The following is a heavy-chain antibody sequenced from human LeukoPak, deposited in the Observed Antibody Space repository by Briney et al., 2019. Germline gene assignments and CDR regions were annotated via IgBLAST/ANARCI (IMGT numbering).Heavy chain of an antibody. V-gene: IGHV4-30-2*01. D-gene: IGHD3-22*01. CDR2: IYHSGST. CDR3: ARDRYYYDSSGYQAPN. Sequence: PSQTLSLTCTVSGGSISSGGYYWSWIRQPPGKGLEWIGYIYHSGSTYYNPSLKSRVTISVDRSKNQFSLKLSSVTAADTAVYYCARDRYYYDSSGYQAPNWGQGTLVTVSS. CDR1: GGSISSGGYY. J-gene: IGHJ4*02.